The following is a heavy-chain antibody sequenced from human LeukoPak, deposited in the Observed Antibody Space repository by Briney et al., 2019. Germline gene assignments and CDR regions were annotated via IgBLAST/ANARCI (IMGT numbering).Heavy chain of an antibody. D-gene: IGHD3-16*01. Sequence: PSETLSLTCTVSGGSISSYYWSWIRQPPGKGLGWIGYIFYSGITNYNPSLKSRVTISVDTSKNQFSLKLTSVTAADTAVYYCARRDWGTRFDPWGQGTLVTVSS. J-gene: IGHJ5*02. CDR3: ARRDWGTRFDP. CDR2: IFYSGIT. V-gene: IGHV4-59*08. CDR1: GGSISSYY.